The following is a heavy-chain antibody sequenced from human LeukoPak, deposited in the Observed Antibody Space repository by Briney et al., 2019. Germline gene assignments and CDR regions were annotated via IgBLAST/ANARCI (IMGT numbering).Heavy chain of an antibody. CDR2: ISSNRSTI. CDR3: ARYVDTTMLT. V-gene: IGHV3-48*02. CDR1: GFTFSSYT. J-gene: IGHJ4*02. Sequence: GGSLRLSCAASGFTFSSYTMNWVRQAPGKGLEWVSYISSNRSTIYYADSVKGRFTISRDNAKNSLYLQMNSLRDEDTAVYYCARYVDTTMLTWGQGTLVTVSS. D-gene: IGHD5-18*01.